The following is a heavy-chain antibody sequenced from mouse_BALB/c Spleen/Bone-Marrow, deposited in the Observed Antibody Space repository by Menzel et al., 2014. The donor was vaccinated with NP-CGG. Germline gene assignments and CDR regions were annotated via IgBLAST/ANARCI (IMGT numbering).Heavy chain of an antibody. V-gene: IGHV14-3*02. J-gene: IGHJ3*01. Sequence: EVQLQQSGAELVKPGASVKLSCTASGFNIKDTYMHWVTQRPEQGLEWIGRIDPANGDIIYDPKFQGKATITADTSSNTAYLQLSSLTSEDTAVYYCARGGNYGWFAYWGQGTLVTVSA. CDR2: IDPANGDI. CDR1: GFNIKDTY. CDR3: ARGGNYGWFAY. D-gene: IGHD2-1*01.